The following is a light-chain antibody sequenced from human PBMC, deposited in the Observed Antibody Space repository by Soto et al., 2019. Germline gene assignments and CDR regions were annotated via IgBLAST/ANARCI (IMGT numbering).Light chain of an antibody. CDR2: RAF. Sequence: EIVLTQSPGTLSLSPGETATLSCRASQSVARDLSWYQQKPGQAPRLLISRAFIGATGIPDRFSGSGSGTYFTLTINRLEPEDSAVYYCQQHTISMYTFGQGTKLEIK. V-gene: IGKV3-20*01. CDR1: QSVARD. CDR3: QQHTISMYT. J-gene: IGKJ2*01.